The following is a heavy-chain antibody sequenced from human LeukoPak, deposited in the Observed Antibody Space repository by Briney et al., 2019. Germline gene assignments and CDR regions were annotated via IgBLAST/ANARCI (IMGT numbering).Heavy chain of an antibody. Sequence: SQTLSLTCAISGDSVSSNSAAWNWIRQSPSRGLEWLGWTYYRSKWYNDYAVSVKSRITINPDTSKNPFSLQLNSVTPEDTAVYYCARASNSSYCSSTSCFPSFDYWGQGTLVTVSS. CDR2: TYYRSKWYN. CDR1: GDSVSSNSAA. D-gene: IGHD2-2*01. V-gene: IGHV6-1*01. J-gene: IGHJ4*02. CDR3: ARASNSSYCSSTSCFPSFDY.